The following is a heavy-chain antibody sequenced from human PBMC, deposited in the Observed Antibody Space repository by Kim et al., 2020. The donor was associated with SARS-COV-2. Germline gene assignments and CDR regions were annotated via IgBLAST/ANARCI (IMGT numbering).Heavy chain of an antibody. Sequence: GGSLRLSCAASGFTFSSYGMHWVRQAPGKGLEWVAVISYDGSNKYYADSVKGRFTISRDNSKNTLYLQMNSLRAEDTAVYYCARDREYYYDSSGYSAFDYWGQGTLVTVSS. CDR3: ARDREYYYDSSGYSAFDY. D-gene: IGHD3-22*01. V-gene: IGHV3-33*05. J-gene: IGHJ4*02. CDR1: GFTFSSYG. CDR2: ISYDGSNK.